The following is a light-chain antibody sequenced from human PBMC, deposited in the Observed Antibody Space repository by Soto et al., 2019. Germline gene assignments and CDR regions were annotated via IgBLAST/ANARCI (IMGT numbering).Light chain of an antibody. CDR2: GAS. V-gene: IGKV3-20*01. CDR3: QQCDSAVT. Sequence: EIVLTQSPGSLSLSPGERATLSCRASQSVSSTFFAWYQQRPGQAPRLCMYGASSRATGIPERFSGSGSGTDFTLTISRLEPEDFAVYYCQQCDSAVTFGQGTKVEIK. J-gene: IGKJ1*01. CDR1: QSVSSTF.